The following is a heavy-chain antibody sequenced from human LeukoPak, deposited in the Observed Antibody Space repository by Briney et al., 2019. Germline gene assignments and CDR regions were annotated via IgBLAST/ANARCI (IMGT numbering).Heavy chain of an antibody. CDR1: GFTLGSYA. CDR2: ISGLDGTT. CDR3: AKEHSGSYPDPNRENWFDP. J-gene: IGHJ5*02. Sequence: GGSLRLSCAASGFTLGSYAMSWVRQAPGKGLEWVSSISGLDGTTFYADSVKGRFTISRDSSKNTLYLQMNSLRAEDTAVYYCAKEHSGSYPDPNRENWFDPWGQGTLVTVSS. V-gene: IGHV3-23*01. D-gene: IGHD3-10*01.